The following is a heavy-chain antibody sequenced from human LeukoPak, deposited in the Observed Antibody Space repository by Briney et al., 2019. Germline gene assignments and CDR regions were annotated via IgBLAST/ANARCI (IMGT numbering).Heavy chain of an antibody. CDR1: GFTCSSYS. J-gene: IGHJ4*02. D-gene: IGHD3-3*01. CDR3: ARDTTNYDFWSGYEYYFDY. Sequence: GGSLRLSCAASGFTCSSYSMNWVRQAPGKGLEWVSSISSSSSYIYYADSVKGRFTISRDNAKNSLYPQMNSLRAEDTAVYYCARDTTNYDFWSGYEYYFDYWGQGTLVTVSS. V-gene: IGHV3-21*01. CDR2: ISSSSSYI.